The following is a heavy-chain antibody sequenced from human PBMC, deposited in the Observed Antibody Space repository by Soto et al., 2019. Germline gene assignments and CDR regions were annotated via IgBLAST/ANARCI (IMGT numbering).Heavy chain of an antibody. J-gene: IGHJ4*02. V-gene: IGHV4-38-2*01. Sequence: PSETLSLTCAVSGYSISSGYYWGWIRQPPGKGLEWIGSIYHSGSTYYNPSLKSRVTRSVDTSKNQFSLKLSSVTAADTAVYYCARGVGIAAAGNLDYWGQGTLVTVSS. CDR1: GYSISSGYY. CDR2: IYHSGST. CDR3: ARGVGIAAAGNLDY. D-gene: IGHD6-13*01.